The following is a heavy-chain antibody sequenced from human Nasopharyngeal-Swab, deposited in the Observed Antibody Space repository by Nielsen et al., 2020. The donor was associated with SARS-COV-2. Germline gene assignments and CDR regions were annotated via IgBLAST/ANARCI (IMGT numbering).Heavy chain of an antibody. D-gene: IGHD1-26*01. CDR1: GYTFTSYW. CDR3: ARGRPSTGSSAYYYYGMDV. V-gene: IGHV5-10-1*01. CDR2: IDRSDSYT. J-gene: IGHJ6*02. Sequence: GGSMRLSCKGSGYTFTSYWISWVRQMPGKGLEWMGWIDRSDSYTNYNPSFQGHVTISFDKSIRTAYLHCSSLKASDTAMYYCARGRPSTGSSAYYYYGMDVWGQGTTSTVSS.